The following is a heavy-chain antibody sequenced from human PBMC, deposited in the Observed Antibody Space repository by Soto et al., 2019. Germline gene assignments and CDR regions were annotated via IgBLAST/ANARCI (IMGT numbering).Heavy chain of an antibody. CDR1: GGSFSDTY. J-gene: IGHJ6*02. CDR2: INHNTNT. CDR3: AREKTPMSPHYFYYGMDV. V-gene: IGHV4-34*01. D-gene: IGHD3-9*01. Sequence: SETLSLTCAVYGGSFSDTYWNWFRQPPGKGLEWIGEINHNTNTIYNPSLTSRVTISVDTSKNHFSLKLTSVTAADTAVYYCAREKTPMSPHYFYYGMDVWGQGTTVTVSS.